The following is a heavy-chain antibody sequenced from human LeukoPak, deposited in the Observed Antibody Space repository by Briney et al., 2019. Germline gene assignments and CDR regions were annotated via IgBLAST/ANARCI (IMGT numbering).Heavy chain of an antibody. D-gene: IGHD3-22*01. Sequence: GGSLRLSCVASGFTVSDNCMSWVRQAPGKGLEWVSAISGSGGSTYYADSVKGRFTISRDNTKNTLYLQMNSLRAEDTAVYYCAKANHYYYDSSGYFYYFDYWGQGTLVTVSS. CDR3: AKANHYYYDSSGYFYYFDY. V-gene: IGHV3-23*01. CDR2: ISGSGGST. J-gene: IGHJ4*02. CDR1: GFTVSDNC.